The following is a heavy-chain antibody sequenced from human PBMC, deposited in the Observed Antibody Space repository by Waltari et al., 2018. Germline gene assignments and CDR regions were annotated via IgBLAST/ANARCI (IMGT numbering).Heavy chain of an antibody. CDR2: IYTSGST. D-gene: IGHD3-22*01. Sequence: QVQLQASGPGLVKPSQPLSLTCTVSGGSIRSGRYYWSWTRQPAGKGLEWIGRIYTSGSTNYNPSLKSRVTISVDTSKNQFSLKLSSVTAADTAVYYCARDRGSSGYLDYWGQGTLVTVSS. CDR3: ARDRGSSGYLDY. V-gene: IGHV4-61*02. CDR1: GGSIRSGRYY. J-gene: IGHJ4*02.